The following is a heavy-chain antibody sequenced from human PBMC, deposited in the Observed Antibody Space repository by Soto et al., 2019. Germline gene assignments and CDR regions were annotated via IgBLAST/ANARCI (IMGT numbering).Heavy chain of an antibody. D-gene: IGHD4-17*01. Sequence: EAQLVESGGGLVQPGGSLRLSCGASGITFSRCLMSWVRQAPGKGLEWVASISQDGTDTDYVDSVKGRFAISRDNPKNSLYLQMNSLLADETAVYYCARDPLAYGDYAQTYWYFDLWGRGNRVTVSS. CDR3: ARDPLAYGDYAQTYWYFDL. CDR1: GITFSRCL. J-gene: IGHJ2*01. CDR2: ISQDGTDT. V-gene: IGHV3-7*01.